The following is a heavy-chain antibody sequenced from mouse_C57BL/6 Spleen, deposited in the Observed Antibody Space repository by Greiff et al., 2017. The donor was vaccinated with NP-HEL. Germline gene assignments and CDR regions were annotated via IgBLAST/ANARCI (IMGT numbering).Heavy chain of an antibody. CDR3: ERHRDSSGGEDY. V-gene: IGHV1-62-2*01. Sequence: VQLQQPGAELVKPGASVKLSCKASGYTFTEYTIHWVKQRSGRGLEWIGRFYPGSGSIKYNEKFKDKATLTADKSSSTAYMELSSLTSEDSAVSFCERHRDSSGGEDYWGQGTTVTVAS. D-gene: IGHD3-2*02. CDR1: GYTFTEYT. CDR2: FYPGSGSI. J-gene: IGHJ4*01.